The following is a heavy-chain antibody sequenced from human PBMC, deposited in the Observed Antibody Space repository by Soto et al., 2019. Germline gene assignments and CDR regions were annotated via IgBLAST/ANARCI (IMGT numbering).Heavy chain of an antibody. CDR2: IFYTGTT. Sequence: SETLSLTCSVSGGSINYNSYYWGWIRQPPGKGLEWVGGIFYTGTTYYSPSLKDRVTISVDTSKNSFSLNLTSVTAADAAVYFSARLVVVAPVANAWGQGTLVTVSS. CDR3: ARLVVVAPVANA. J-gene: IGHJ5*02. V-gene: IGHV4-39*02. CDR1: GGSINYNSYY. D-gene: IGHD2-15*01.